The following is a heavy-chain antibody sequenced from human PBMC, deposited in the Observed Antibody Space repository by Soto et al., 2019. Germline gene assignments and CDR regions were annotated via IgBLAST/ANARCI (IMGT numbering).Heavy chain of an antibody. CDR1: GYSFTTYW. CDR3: ARSGGYVRYDAFDI. Sequence: GESLRISCHTSGYSFTTYWTGWVRQMPGKGLEWMGIIYPGDSDTRYSPSFQGQVTISADKSISTAYLQWSSLKASDTAMYYCARSGGYVRYDAFDIWGQGTMVTVSS. J-gene: IGHJ3*02. V-gene: IGHV5-51*01. D-gene: IGHD5-12*01. CDR2: IYPGDSDT.